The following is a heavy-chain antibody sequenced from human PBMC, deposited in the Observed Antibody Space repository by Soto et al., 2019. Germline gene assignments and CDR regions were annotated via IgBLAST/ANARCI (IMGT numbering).Heavy chain of an antibody. J-gene: IGHJ6*02. Sequence: GESLKISCKGSGYSFTSYWIGWVRQMPGKGLEWMGIIYPGDSDTRYSPSFQGQVTMAADKSISTAYLQWSSLKASDPAMSYCARQSGLGSSHYYYGMGVWGQGTTVTVSS. CDR3: ARQSGLGSSHYYYGMGV. V-gene: IGHV5-51*01. CDR2: IYPGDSDT. CDR1: GYSFTSYW. D-gene: IGHD6-6*01.